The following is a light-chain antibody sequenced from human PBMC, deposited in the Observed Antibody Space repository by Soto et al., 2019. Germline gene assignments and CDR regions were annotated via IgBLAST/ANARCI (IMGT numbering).Light chain of an antibody. J-gene: IGLJ1*01. CDR3: QTWGTGIQV. CDR1: SGHSNYA. CDR2: LNSDGSH. Sequence: QLVLIQSPSASASLGASVKLTCTLSSGHSNYAIAWHQQQPEKGPRYLMILNSDGSHSTGDGIPDRFSGSSSGAERYLTVSSLQSEDEADYYCQTWGTGIQVFGTGTKLTVL. V-gene: IGLV4-69*01.